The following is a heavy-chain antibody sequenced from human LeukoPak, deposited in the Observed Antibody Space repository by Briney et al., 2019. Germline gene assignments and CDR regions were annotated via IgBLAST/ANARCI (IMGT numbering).Heavy chain of an antibody. D-gene: IGHD1-14*01. CDR3: ARGCNLYYFDY. Sequence: SVKVSCKASGGAFSNYAISWVRQAPGQGLEWMGGIIPIFGTANYAQKFRGRVTITADKSTRTAYMELSSLRSEDTAVYYCARGCNLYYFDYWGQGTLVTVSS. J-gene: IGHJ4*02. V-gene: IGHV1-69*06. CDR2: IIPIFGTA. CDR1: GGAFSNYA.